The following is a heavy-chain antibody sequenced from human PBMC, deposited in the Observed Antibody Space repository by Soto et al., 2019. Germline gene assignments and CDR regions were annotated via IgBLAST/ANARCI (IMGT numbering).Heavy chain of an antibody. V-gene: IGHV3-74*01. CDR3: AKDHSRRGYSYGPDAGY. Sequence: GSLRLSCVGSGFTFSNYWMHWVRQAPGKGLEWVSRVKSDGSSTSYADSVKGRFTISRDNAKNTLYLQMNSLRADDTAVYYCAKDHSRRGYSYGPDAGYWGQGTLVTVSS. J-gene: IGHJ4*02. CDR2: VKSDGSST. D-gene: IGHD5-18*01. CDR1: GFTFSNYW.